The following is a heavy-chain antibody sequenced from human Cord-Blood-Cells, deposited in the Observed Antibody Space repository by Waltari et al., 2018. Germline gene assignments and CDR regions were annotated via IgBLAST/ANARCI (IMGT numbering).Heavy chain of an antibody. CDR2: INHSGST. CDR3: ARGGVTGDSDY. D-gene: IGHD7-27*01. CDR1: GGSFTGYY. V-gene: IGHV4-34*01. J-gene: IGHJ4*02. Sequence: QVQLQQWGAGLLKPSETLSLTCPVYGGSFTGYYRSWIRQPPGKGLGWIGEINHSGSTNYNPSLKSRVTISVDTSKNQFSLKLSSVTAADTAVYYCARGGVTGDSDYWGQGTLVTVSS.